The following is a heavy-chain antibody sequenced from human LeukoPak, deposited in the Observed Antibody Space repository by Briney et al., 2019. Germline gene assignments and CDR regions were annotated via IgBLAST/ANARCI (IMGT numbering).Heavy chain of an antibody. J-gene: IGHJ4*02. CDR1: EFTFSSYE. V-gene: IGHV3-21*01. CDR3: ARALSGTTGFDY. Sequence: NPGGSLRLSCAASEFTFSSYEMNWVRQAPGKGLEWVSLISSSSSYIFYADSVKGRFTISRDNAKKSLYLQMNSLRAEDTAVYYCARALSGTTGFDYWGQGTLVTVSS. CDR2: ISSSSSYI. D-gene: IGHD1-7*01.